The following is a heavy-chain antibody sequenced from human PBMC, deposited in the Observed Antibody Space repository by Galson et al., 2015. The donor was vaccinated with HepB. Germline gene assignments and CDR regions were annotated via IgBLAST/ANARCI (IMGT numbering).Heavy chain of an antibody. J-gene: IGHJ5*02. CDR1: GFTFSSYG. Sequence: SLRLSCAASGFTFSSYGMIWVRQAPGKGLEWVSAVMRGSGGAFYADSVKGRFTISRDNSKNTLSLQMNSLGAEDTAVYYCAKCGVLSSGWCNYFDPWGQGTLVTVSS. CDR3: AKCGVLSSGWCNYFDP. D-gene: IGHD6-19*01. V-gene: IGHV3-23*01. CDR2: VMRGSGGA.